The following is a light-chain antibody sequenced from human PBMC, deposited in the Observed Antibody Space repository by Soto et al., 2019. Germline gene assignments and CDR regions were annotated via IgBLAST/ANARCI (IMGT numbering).Light chain of an antibody. CDR3: ATWDDRLNGWV. J-gene: IGLJ7*01. V-gene: IGLV1-44*01. CDR2: SND. CDR1: GSNIGSNT. Sequence: QSVLTQPPSASGTPGQRVTISCSGSGSNIGSNTVSWYLLLPGTAPKLLVYSNDQRPSGVPDRFSGSKSGTSASLAISGLQPEDEADYYCATWDDRLNGWVFGGGTQLTVL.